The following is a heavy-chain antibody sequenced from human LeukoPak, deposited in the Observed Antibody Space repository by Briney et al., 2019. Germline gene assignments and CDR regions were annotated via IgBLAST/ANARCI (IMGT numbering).Heavy chain of an antibody. D-gene: IGHD4/OR15-4a*01. CDR2: IHYSGST. V-gene: IGHV4-59*01. Sequence: GSLRLSCAASGFTFSDYFMSWIRQPPGKGLEWIGYIHYSGSTNNNPSLKSRVTISVDTSKNQFSLKLSSVTAADTAVYYCARVMDTGYGGKLLGYYYYMDVWGKGTTVTVSS. J-gene: IGHJ6*03. CDR1: GFTFSDYF. CDR3: ARVMDTGYGGKLLGYYYYMDV.